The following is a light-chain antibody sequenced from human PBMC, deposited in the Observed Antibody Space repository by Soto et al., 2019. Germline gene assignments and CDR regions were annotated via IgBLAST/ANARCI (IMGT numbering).Light chain of an antibody. V-gene: IGLV2-14*01. CDR1: SSDIGGYNY. J-gene: IGLJ1*01. CDR3: TSYTSKSTLV. Sequence: QSALTQPASVSGSPGQSITISCTGTSSDIGGYNYVSWYQQRPGKAPKLMIYDVSNRPSGGSNRFSGSKSGNTASLTISGLQAEDEADFYCTSYTSKSTLVFGTGTKVTVL. CDR2: DVS.